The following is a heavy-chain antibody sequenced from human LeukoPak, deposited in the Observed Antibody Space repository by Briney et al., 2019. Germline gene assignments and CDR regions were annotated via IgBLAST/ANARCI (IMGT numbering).Heavy chain of an antibody. CDR3: AKAVDDYGDYYFDY. V-gene: IGHV3-23*01. J-gene: IGHJ4*02. CDR2: ISGSGGST. CDR1: GFTFSSYA. Sequence: GGSLRLSCAASGFTFSSYAMSWVRQAPGKGLEWVSAISGSGGSTYYADSVKGRFTISRDNFKNTLYLQMNSLRAEDTAVYYCAKAVDDYGDYYFDYWGQGTLVTVSS. D-gene: IGHD4-17*01.